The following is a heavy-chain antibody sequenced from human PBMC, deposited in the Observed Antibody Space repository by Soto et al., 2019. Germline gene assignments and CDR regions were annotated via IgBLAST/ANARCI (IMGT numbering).Heavy chain of an antibody. CDR3: ARGIRDCVCDCYIRSNWFDP. CDR1: GGSFSGYY. J-gene: IGHJ5*02. CDR2: INHSGST. V-gene: IGHV4-34*01. D-gene: IGHD2-21*02. Sequence: QVQLQQWGAGLLKPSETLSLTCAVYGGSFSGYYWSWIRQPPGKGLVWFGEINHSGSTNYNPSLKRRVTIAVDKSKNQFSVKLSAVTAADTAVYYCARGIRDCVCDCYIRSNWFDPWGQGTLVTVSS.